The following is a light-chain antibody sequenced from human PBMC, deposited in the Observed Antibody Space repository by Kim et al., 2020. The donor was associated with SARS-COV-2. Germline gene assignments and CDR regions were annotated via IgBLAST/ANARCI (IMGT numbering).Light chain of an antibody. V-gene: IGLV2-14*03. Sequence: GQSINNSCTGTSSDVGGYNYVSWYQQHPGKAPKLMIYDVSNRPSGVSNRFSGSKSGNTASLTISGLQAEDEADYYCSSYTSSSTWVFGGGTQLTVL. CDR2: DVS. CDR3: SSYTSSSTWV. CDR1: SSDVGGYNY. J-gene: IGLJ3*02.